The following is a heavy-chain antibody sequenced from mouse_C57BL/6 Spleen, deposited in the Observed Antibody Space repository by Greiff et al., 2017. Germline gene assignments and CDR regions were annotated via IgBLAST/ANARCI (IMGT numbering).Heavy chain of an antibody. D-gene: IGHD2-2*01. CDR2: IYPGDGDT. V-gene: IGHV1-82*01. CDR1: GYAFSSSW. J-gene: IGHJ3*01. Sequence: QVQLQQSGPELVKPGASVKISCKASGYAFSSSWMNWVKQRPGKGLEWLGRIYPGDGDTNYNGKFKGKATLTADKSSSTAYMQLSSLTSEDSAVYFCARGDYYGYDWFAYWGQGTLVTVSA. CDR3: ARGDYYGYDWFAY.